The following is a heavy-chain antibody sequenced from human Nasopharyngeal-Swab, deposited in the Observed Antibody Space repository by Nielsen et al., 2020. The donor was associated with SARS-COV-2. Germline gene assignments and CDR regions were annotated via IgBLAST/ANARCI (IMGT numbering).Heavy chain of an antibody. CDR3: ARESSNYYGSGSPFET. D-gene: IGHD3-10*01. J-gene: IGHJ5*02. CDR1: GFTFSSYS. CDR2: ISSSSSYI. V-gene: IGHV3-21*01. Sequence: GESLKISCAASGFTFSSYSMNWVRQAPGRGPEWVSSISSSSSYIYYADSVKGRFTISRDNAKNSLYLQMNSLRAEDTAVYYCARESSNYYGSGSPFETWGQGTLVTVSS.